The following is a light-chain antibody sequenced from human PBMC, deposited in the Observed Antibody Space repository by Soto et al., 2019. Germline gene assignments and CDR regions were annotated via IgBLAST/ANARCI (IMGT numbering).Light chain of an antibody. J-gene: IGKJ3*01. CDR1: QDISNS. Sequence: DIKMTQSPSSLSASVGDRVTISCQASQDISNSLNWYQQKPGQAPELLIYDAYNLDTGVPSRFSGRGTGPDFTLTISSLQTEDIATYYCQHYDNLPPTFGPGTNVDIK. V-gene: IGKV1-33*01. CDR3: QHYDNLPPT. CDR2: DAY.